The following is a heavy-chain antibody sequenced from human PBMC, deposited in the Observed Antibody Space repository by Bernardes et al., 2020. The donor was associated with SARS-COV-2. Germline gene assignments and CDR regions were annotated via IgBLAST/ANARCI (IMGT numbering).Heavy chain of an antibody. CDR2: IDDSGTT. CDR1: GGYFSGYY. J-gene: IGHJ4*02. V-gene: IGHV4-34*01. D-gene: IGHD3-16*02. Sequence: ETLSLTCAIYGGYFSGYYWTWIRQSPGKGLEWIGEIDDSGTTNYNPSLKSRVTISADTSNNQFYLKLNSVTAADTALYYCASRQGSNRSDYWGQGTLVTVSS. CDR3: ASRQGSNRSDY.